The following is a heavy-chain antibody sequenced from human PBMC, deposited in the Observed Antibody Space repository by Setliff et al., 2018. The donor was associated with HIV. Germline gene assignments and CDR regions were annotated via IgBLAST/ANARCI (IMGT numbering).Heavy chain of an antibody. CDR2: IYSSGST. V-gene: IGHV4-4*09. Sequence: KPSETLSLTCTVSGGSISGHYWSWIRQPPGRGLEWIGYIYSSGSTNFNPPLQSRVTISVDTSKNQFSLKLSSVTAADTAVYYCARLNDGFYYYYMDVWGKGTTVTVSS. D-gene: IGHD2-2*03. J-gene: IGHJ6*03. CDR3: ARLNDGFYYYYMDV. CDR1: GGSISGHY.